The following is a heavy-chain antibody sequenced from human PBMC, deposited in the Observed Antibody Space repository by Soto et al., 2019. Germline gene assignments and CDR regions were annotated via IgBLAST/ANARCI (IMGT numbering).Heavy chain of an antibody. CDR2: VNPSSGRT. CDR1: GYPFTNYY. Sequence: QVQLVQSGTEVKKPGASVRVSCTASGYPFTNYYIHWVRQAPGQGPEWMGIVNPSSGRTTYAPTFQGRVTMTTDTSTSTVYMEMNSLRSADTAMYYCTRDRVTTVTTWWYFDSWGQGTLVTVSS. J-gene: IGHJ4*02. D-gene: IGHD4-17*01. CDR3: TRDRVTTVTTWWYFDS. V-gene: IGHV1-46*01.